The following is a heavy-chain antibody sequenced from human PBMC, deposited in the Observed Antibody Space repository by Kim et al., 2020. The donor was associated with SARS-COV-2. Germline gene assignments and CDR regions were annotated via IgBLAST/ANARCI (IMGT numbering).Heavy chain of an antibody. V-gene: IGHV4-30-2*05. D-gene: IGHD4-17*01. J-gene: IGHJ3*02. Sequence: SLKSRVTISVDTSKKQFSLKLSSVTAADTAVYYCARDRSATVTFSDAFDIWGQGTMVTVSS. CDR3: ARDRSATVTFSDAFDI.